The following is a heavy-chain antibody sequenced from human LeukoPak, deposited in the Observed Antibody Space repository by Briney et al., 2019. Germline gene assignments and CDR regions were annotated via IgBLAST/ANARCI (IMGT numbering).Heavy chain of an antibody. CDR2: IYTSGST. CDR3: ARALSSSFWSGYLGWFDP. CDR1: GGSISSGSYY. V-gene: IGHV4-61*02. D-gene: IGHD3-3*01. J-gene: IGHJ5*02. Sequence: SETLSQTCTVAGGSISSGSYYWSWIRQPAGKGLEWIGRIYTSGSTNYNPSLKSRVTISVDTSKNQFSLQLSSVTAADTAVYYCARALSSSFWSGYLGWFDPWGQGTLVTVSS.